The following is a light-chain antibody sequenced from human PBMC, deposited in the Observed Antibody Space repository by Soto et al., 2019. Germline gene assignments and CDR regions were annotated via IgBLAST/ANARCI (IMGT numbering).Light chain of an antibody. CDR2: GAS. CDR1: QSVSSSY. V-gene: IGKV3-20*01. CDR3: QQYGSSPWT. Sequence: EIVLTQSPGTLSLSPGERATLSCRASQSVSSSYLAWYQQKPGQAPRLLIYGASNRATGIPDRFSGSGSGTDFTLTISRLEPEDFAVYYCQQYGSSPWTFVQGTKV. J-gene: IGKJ1*01.